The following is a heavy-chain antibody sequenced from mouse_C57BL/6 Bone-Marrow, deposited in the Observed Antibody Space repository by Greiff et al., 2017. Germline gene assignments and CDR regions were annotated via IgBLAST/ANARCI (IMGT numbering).Heavy chain of an antibody. CDR2: ISNGGGST. J-gene: IGHJ1*03. CDR3: ARHGATVVATDWYFDV. CDR1: GFTFSDYY. D-gene: IGHD1-1*01. Sequence: EVQLVESGGGLVQPGGSLKLSCAASGFTFSDYYMYWVRQTPEKRLEWVAYISNGGGSTYYPDTVKGRFTISRDNAKNTLYLQMSRLKSEDTAMYYCARHGATVVATDWYFDVWGTGTTVTVSS. V-gene: IGHV5-12*01.